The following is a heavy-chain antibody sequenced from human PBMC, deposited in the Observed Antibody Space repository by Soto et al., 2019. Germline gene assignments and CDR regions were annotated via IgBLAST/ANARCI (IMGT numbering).Heavy chain of an antibody. Sequence: PGGPLRLSCAASEFTFSSYAMSWVRQAPGKGLEWVSAISGSGGSTYYADSVKGRFTISRDNSKNTLYLQMNSLRAGDTAVYYCAYSSTPFDYWGQGTLVTVS. CDR2: ISGSGGST. CDR3: AYSSTPFDY. V-gene: IGHV3-23*01. CDR1: EFTFSSYA. D-gene: IGHD6-13*01. J-gene: IGHJ4*02.